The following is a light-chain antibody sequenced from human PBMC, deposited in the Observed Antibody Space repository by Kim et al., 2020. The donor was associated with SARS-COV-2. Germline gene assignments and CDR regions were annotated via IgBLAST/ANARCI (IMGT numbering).Light chain of an antibody. Sequence: GQRVTISCSGSTSNIGTFTVSWYQQFPGMAPRLLIYSNSQRPSGVPDRFSGSKSGNSASLVISGLQSEDKADYCCAAWDDGLNAVVFGGGTQLTVL. J-gene: IGLJ3*02. V-gene: IGLV1-44*01. CDR2: SNS. CDR1: TSNIGTFT. CDR3: AAWDDGLNAVV.